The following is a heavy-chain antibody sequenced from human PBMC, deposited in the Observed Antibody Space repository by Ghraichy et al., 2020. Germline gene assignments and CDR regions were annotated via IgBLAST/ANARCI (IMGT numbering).Heavy chain of an antibody. J-gene: IGHJ6*02. CDR2: ISGSGGST. D-gene: IGHD3-16*01. Sequence: GGSLRLSCAASGFTFSSYAMSWVRQAPGKGLEWVSAISGSGGSTYYADSVKGRFTISRDNSKNTLYLQMNSLRAEDTAVYYCAKDPIWGDPSLDSGTYGMDVWGQGTTVTVSS. CDR3: AKDPIWGDPSLDSGTYGMDV. V-gene: IGHV3-23*01. CDR1: GFTFSSYA.